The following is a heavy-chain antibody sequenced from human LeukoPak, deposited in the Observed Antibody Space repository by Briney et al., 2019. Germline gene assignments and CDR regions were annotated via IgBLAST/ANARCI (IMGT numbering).Heavy chain of an antibody. D-gene: IGHD1-26*01. CDR2: IYYSGST. CDR1: GGSNSSYY. CDR3: ARADSGSYYAFYFDY. J-gene: IGHJ4*02. V-gene: IGHV4-59*01. Sequence: PSETLSLTCTVSGGSNSSYYWSWIRQPPGKGLEWMGYIYYSGSTNYNPSLKSRVTISVDTSKNQFSLKLSSVTAADTAVYYCARADSGSYYAFYFDYWGQGTLVTVSS.